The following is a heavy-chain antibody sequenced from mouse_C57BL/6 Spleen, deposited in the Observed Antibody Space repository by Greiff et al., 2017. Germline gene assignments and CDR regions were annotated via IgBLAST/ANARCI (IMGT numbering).Heavy chain of an antibody. CDR2: INYDGSST. CDR1: GFTFSDYY. CDR3: ARAYDGYPDYFDY. V-gene: IGHV5-16*01. Sequence: EVMLVESEGGLVQPGSSMKLSCTASGFTFSDYYMAWVRQVPEKGLEWVANINYDGSSTYYLDSLKSRFIISRDNAKNILYLQMSSLKSEDTATYYCARAYDGYPDYFDYWGQGTTLTVSS. D-gene: IGHD2-3*01. J-gene: IGHJ2*01.